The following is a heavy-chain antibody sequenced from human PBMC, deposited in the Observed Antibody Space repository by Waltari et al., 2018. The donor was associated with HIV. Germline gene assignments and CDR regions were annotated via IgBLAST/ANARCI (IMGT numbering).Heavy chain of an antibody. CDR2: INHSGTT. Sequence: QVQLQQWGARQLKASDTLSLTCAVYGGSFSGYYSPWIRQSPGKGLEGIGEINHSGTTNYSPSLKSRVTISRDTSKNQFALKLTSVTAADTAVYYCAREAGYNSGWYGGYYFDFWGQGALVTVSS. V-gene: IGHV4-34*02. D-gene: IGHD6-19*01. CDR3: AREAGYNSGWYGGYYFDF. CDR1: GGSFSGYY. J-gene: IGHJ4*02.